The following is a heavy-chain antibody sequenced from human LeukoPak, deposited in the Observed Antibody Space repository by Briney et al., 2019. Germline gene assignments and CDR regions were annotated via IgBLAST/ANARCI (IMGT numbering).Heavy chain of an antibody. V-gene: IGHV4-39*07. CDR2: IYYSGST. CDR1: GGSISSSSYY. J-gene: IGHJ4*02. D-gene: IGHD4-17*01. Sequence: SETLSLTCTVSGGSISSSSYYWGWIRQPPGKGLEWIGSIYYSGSTYYNPSLKSRVTISVDTSKNQFSLKLSSVTAADTAVYYCARGQRQTTVTTYFDYWGQGTLVTVSS. CDR3: ARGQRQTTVTTYFDY.